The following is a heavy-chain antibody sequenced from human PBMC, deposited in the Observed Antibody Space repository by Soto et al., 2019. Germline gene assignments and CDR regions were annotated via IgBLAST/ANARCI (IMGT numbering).Heavy chain of an antibody. J-gene: IGHJ6*02. CDR1: VFTFSSYE. D-gene: IGHD3-10*01. Sequence: ESGGGLVQPGGSLRLSCAASVFTFSSYEMNWVRQAPGKGLEWVSYISSSGSTIYYADSVKGRFTISRDNAKNSLYLQMNSLRAEDTAVYYCARSISMVPYYYYGMDVWGQGTTVTVSS. CDR2: ISSSGSTI. V-gene: IGHV3-48*03. CDR3: ARSISMVPYYYYGMDV.